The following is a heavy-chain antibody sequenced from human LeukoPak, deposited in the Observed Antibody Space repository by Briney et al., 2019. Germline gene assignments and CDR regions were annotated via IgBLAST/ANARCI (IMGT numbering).Heavy chain of an antibody. D-gene: IGHD6-13*01. CDR1: GFTFSSYW. J-gene: IGHJ3*02. Sequence: GGSLRLSCAASGFTFSSYWMSWVRQAPGKGLEWVANIKQDGSEKYYVDSVKGRFTISRDNAKNSLYLQMNSLRAEDTAVYYRARAGIAAAWGSAFDIWGQGTMVTVSS. CDR2: IKQDGSEK. CDR3: ARAGIAAAWGSAFDI. V-gene: IGHV3-7*01.